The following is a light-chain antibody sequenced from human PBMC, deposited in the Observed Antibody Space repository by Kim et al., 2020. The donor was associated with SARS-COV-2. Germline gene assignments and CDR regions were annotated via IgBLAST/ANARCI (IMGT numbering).Light chain of an antibody. CDR1: SSNIGSNT. J-gene: IGLJ1*01. CDR2: SNN. Sequence: ELTQPPSASGTPGQRVTISCSGNSSNIGSNTVNWYQQLPGTAPKLLIYSNNQRPSGVPDRFSGSKSGTSASLAISGLQSEDEADYYCAAWDDSLNGYVFGTGTKVTVL. V-gene: IGLV1-44*01. CDR3: AAWDDSLNGYV.